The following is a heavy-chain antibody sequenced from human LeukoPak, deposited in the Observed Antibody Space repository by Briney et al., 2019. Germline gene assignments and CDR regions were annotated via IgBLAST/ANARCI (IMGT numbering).Heavy chain of an antibody. CDR3: ARDNREVRGGDCFDV. J-gene: IGHJ6*04. V-gene: IGHV1-2*02. CDR1: GYTFTSYD. CDR2: MNPNSGVT. D-gene: IGHD2-21*02. Sequence: ASVKVSCKASGYTFTSYDINWVRQATGQGLEWMGWMNPNSGVTNYAQKFQGRVTMTRDTSITTAYMELSRLRSDDTAVYYCARDNREVRGGDCFDVWGKGTTVTVSS.